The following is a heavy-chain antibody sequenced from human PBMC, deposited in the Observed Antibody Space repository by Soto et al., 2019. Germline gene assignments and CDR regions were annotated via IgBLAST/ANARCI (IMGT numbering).Heavy chain of an antibody. CDR1: GDTATSDSHY. Sequence: ETLSLTCTVSGDTATSDSHYWGWIPPPPRKGLESIANIYYDGNTYYNPSLKGRVTISLDTSKNQFSLRLNSVPAADTAVYYCARSSIKPQVFMYPFDSWSQGTLVTVSS. CDR2: IYYDGNT. CDR3: ARSSIKPQVFMYPFDS. D-gene: IGHD3-3*01. J-gene: IGHJ4*02. V-gene: IGHV4-39*01.